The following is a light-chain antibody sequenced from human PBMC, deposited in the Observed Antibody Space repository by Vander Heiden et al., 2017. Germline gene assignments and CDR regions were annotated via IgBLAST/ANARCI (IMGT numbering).Light chain of an antibody. CDR3: QEYVTKCWV. V-gene: IGLV6-57*03. Sequence: SVSESPGKTVTVTCTRNSGSIASNYVQWYRQRPDMAPTTVIYEDNQRPSGVLARISGHTSTSSDSASHTSSALEAKGEPESTGQEYVTKCWVFGGGTKLTVL. CDR1: SGSIASNY. CDR2: EDN. J-gene: IGLJ3*02.